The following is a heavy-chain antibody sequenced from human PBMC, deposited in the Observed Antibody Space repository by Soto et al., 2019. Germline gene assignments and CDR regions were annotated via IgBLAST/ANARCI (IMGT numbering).Heavy chain of an antibody. J-gene: IGHJ6*02. CDR3: ARDVSLRFLEWLPSESYYYGMDV. Sequence: SETLSLTCTVSGGSVSSGSYYWSWIRQPPGKGLEWIGYIYYSGSTNYNPSLKSRVTISVDTSKNQFSLKLSSVTAADTAVYYCARDVSLRFLEWLPSESYYYGMDVWGQGTTVTVSS. CDR1: GGSVSSGSYY. V-gene: IGHV4-61*01. CDR2: IYYSGST. D-gene: IGHD3-3*01.